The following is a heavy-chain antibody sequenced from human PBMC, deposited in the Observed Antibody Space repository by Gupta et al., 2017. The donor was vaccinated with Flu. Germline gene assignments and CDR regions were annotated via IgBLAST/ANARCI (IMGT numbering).Heavy chain of an antibody. Sequence: EVQLVESGRGSIQPGGSLRLACAASEFTVSDSYMSWVRQAPGKGLEWVSLIYAGGSTYYADSVKGRFTISRDNSKNTLYLQMNSLRAEDTAVYYCARGKPMAAAGSFDCWGQGALVTVSS. CDR2: IYAGGST. CDR1: EFTVSDSY. D-gene: IGHD6-13*01. CDR3: ARGKPMAAAGSFDC. J-gene: IGHJ4*02. V-gene: IGHV3-53*01.